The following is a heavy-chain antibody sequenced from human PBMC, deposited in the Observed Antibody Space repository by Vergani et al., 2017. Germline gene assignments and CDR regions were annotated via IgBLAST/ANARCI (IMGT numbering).Heavy chain of an antibody. V-gene: IGHV4-59*13. Sequence: QVQLAESGPGLVKPSETLSLTCTVSGGSFNTYYWSWIRQSPGKGLEWIGYIYSTGSTNYNPSLNSRVTMSVDTSKNQFSLKLRSVTAADTAVYFCARGSCLGGSCYKPLFDYWGQGILVTVSS. CDR3: ARGSCLGGSCYKPLFDY. CDR1: GGSFNTYY. CDR2: IYSTGST. D-gene: IGHD2-15*01. J-gene: IGHJ4*02.